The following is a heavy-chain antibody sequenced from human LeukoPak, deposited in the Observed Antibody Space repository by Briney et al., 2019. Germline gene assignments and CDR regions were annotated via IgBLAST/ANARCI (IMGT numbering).Heavy chain of an antibody. CDR2: IYYSGST. V-gene: IGHV4-39*02. CDR3: AKRDDSGGNLVDL. Sequence: SETLSLTCTVSGGSIRSGSHSWVWIRQPPGKGLEWIVSIYYSGSTYYNSSLENRVTISIDTSKNHFSLRLRSLSAADTSVYYCAKRDDSGGNLVDLWGQGTLVTVSS. J-gene: IGHJ4*02. D-gene: IGHD3-22*01. CDR1: GGSIRSGSHS.